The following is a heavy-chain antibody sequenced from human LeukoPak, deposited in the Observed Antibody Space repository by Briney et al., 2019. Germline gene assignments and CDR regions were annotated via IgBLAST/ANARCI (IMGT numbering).Heavy chain of an antibody. CDR1: GFTLDDYG. Sequence: PGGSLRLSCAASGFTLDDYGMSWVRHAPRKGLEWVSGINWNGGSTGYADSVKGRFTISRDNAKNSLYLQVNSLRAEDTALYYCARAPTAYSSGWYVDYWGQGTLVTVSS. D-gene: IGHD6-19*01. J-gene: IGHJ4*02. CDR3: ARAPTAYSSGWYVDY. V-gene: IGHV3-20*04. CDR2: INWNGGST.